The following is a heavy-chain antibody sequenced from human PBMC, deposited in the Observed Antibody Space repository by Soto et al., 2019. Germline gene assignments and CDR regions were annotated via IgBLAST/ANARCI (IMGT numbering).Heavy chain of an antibody. CDR3: ASSACTTTSCHFDS. CDR2: ISSGTDTI. CDR1: GFTFSTYS. V-gene: IGHV3-48*01. J-gene: IGHJ4*02. Sequence: EVQLVESGGGLVQPGGSLRLSCAASGFTFSTYSMNWVRQAPGKGLQWVSYISSGTDTIYYADSVKGRFTISRDNAKKSLFLQMMSVRVEDTAVYYCASSACTTTSCHFDSWGQGTRVTVSS. D-gene: IGHD2-2*01.